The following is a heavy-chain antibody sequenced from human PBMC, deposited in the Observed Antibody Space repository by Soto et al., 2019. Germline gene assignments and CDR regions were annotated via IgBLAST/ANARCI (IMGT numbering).Heavy chain of an antibody. CDR3: ARDFLPTYYYDSSGYHNWFDP. Sequence: ASVKVSCKASGYTFASCGISWVRQAPGQGLEWMGWISAYNGNTNYAQKLQGRVTMTTDTSTSTAYMELRSLRSDDTAVYYCARDFLPTYYYDSSGYHNWFDPWGQGTLVTVSS. CDR1: GYTFASCG. D-gene: IGHD3-22*01. J-gene: IGHJ5*02. CDR2: ISAYNGNT. V-gene: IGHV1-18*01.